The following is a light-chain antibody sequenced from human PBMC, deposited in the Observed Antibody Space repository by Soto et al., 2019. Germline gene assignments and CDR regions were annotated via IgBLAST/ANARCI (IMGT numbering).Light chain of an antibody. Sequence: AIRMTQSPSSLSASTGDRVTITCRASQGISSYLAWYQQKPGKAPKLLIYAASTLQSGVPSRFSGSGSGTEFTLTISCLQSEDFGTYYCQQYYSYPPTFGQGTKVEIK. CDR1: QGISSY. J-gene: IGKJ1*01. CDR3: QQYYSYPPT. V-gene: IGKV1-8*01. CDR2: AAS.